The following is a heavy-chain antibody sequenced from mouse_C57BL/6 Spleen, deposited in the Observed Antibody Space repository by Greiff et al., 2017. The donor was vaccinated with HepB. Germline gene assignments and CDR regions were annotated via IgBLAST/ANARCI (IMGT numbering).Heavy chain of an antibody. Sequence: EVQLQQSGAELVRPGASVKLSCTASGFNIKDDYMHWVKQRPEQGLEWIGWIDPENGDTEYASKFQGKATIPADTSSTTAYLQLSSLTSEDTAVYYCTTGVVTTRAFDYWGQGTTLTVSS. CDR2: IDPENGDT. V-gene: IGHV14-4*01. CDR1: GFNIKDDY. CDR3: TTGVVTTRAFDY. D-gene: IGHD2-2*01. J-gene: IGHJ2*01.